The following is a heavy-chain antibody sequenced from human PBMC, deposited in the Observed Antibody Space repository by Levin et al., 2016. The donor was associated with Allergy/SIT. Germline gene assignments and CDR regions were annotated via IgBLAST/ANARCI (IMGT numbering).Heavy chain of an antibody. Sequence: RQAPGKGLEWIGYIYYSGSTNYNPSLKSRVTISVDTSKNQFSLKLSSVTAADTAVYYCARGDRYCSGGSCSRALDYWGQGTLVTVSS. CDR2: IYYSGST. J-gene: IGHJ4*02. D-gene: IGHD2-15*01. CDR3: ARGDRYCSGGSCSRALDY. V-gene: IGHV4-59*01.